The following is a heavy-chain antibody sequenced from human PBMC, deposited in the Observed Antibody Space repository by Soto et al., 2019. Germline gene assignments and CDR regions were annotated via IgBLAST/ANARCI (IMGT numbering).Heavy chain of an antibody. D-gene: IGHD6-6*01. J-gene: IGHJ4*02. CDR3: ALIAARREVDYYFDY. CDR2: IIPIFGTA. Sequence: QVQLVQSGAEVKKPGSSVKVSCKASGGTFSSYAISWVRQAPGQGLEWMGGIIPIFGTANYAQKFQGRVTITADESTSTSHMELSSLRSEDTAVYYCALIAARREVDYYFDYWGQGTLVTVSS. CDR1: GGTFSSYA. V-gene: IGHV1-69*01.